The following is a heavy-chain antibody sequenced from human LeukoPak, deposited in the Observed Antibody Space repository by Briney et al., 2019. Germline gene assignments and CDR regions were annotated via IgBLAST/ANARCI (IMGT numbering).Heavy chain of an antibody. CDR3: ARVWGIFGFWSKLFDY. J-gene: IGHJ4*02. V-gene: IGHV4-39*07. CDR1: GGSISSSSYY. CDR2: IYYSGST. Sequence: SETLSLTCTVSGGSISSSSYYWGWIRQPPGKGLEWIGSIYYSGSTYYNPSLKSRVTISVDTSKNQFSLKLSSVTAADTAVYYCARVWGIFGFWSKLFDYWGQGTLVTVSS. D-gene: IGHD3-3*01.